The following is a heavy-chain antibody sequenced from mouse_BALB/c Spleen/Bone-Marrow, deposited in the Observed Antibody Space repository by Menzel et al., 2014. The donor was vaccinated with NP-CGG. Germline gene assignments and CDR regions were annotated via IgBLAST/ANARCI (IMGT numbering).Heavy chain of an antibody. J-gene: IGHJ4*01. CDR2: IYPGDGGT. D-gene: IGHD1-1*01. CDR3: ARNYYYGSSWSAMDY. CDR1: GYTFTSYW. V-gene: IGHV1-87*01. Sequence: VQLQQSGAELARPGASVKLSCKASGYTFTSYWMQWVKQRPGQGLEWIGAIYPGDGGTRNTQKFKGKATLTADKSSSTAYMQLSSLASEDSAVYYCARNYYYGSSWSAMDYWGQGTSVTVSS.